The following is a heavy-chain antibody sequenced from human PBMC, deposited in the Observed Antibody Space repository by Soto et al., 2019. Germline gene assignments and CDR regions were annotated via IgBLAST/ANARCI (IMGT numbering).Heavy chain of an antibody. CDR3: ARSGLPFDY. CDR2: ISRNGGST. J-gene: IGHJ4*02. V-gene: IGHV3-64*01. D-gene: IGHD2-21*02. CDR1: GFTFSSYA. Sequence: EVPLVESGGGLVQPGGSLRLSCAASGFTFSSYAMHWVRQAPGKGLEYGSGISRNGGSTYYANSVKGRFTISRDNSKSTLYLQVGSLRAEDMAVYYCARSGLPFDYWGQGTLVTVSS.